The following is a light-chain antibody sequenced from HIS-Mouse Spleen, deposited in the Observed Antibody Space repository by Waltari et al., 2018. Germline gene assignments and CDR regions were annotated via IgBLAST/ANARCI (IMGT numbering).Light chain of an antibody. CDR2: PGS. V-gene: IGLV3-1*01. Sequence: SYELTQPPSVSVSPGQTASITCSGDKLGDKYACWYQQKRGQSPVLVIYPGSKRPSGIPERFSGSNSGNTATLTLSGTQAMDEADYYCQAWDSSTVVFGGGTKLTVL. J-gene: IGLJ2*01. CDR3: QAWDSSTVV. CDR1: KLGDKY.